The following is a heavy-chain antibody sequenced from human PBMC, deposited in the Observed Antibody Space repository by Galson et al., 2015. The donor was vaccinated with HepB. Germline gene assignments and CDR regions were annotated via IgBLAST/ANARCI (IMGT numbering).Heavy chain of an antibody. J-gene: IGHJ4*02. CDR1: GFTFSSYG. CDR3: ARDRVVPAAMFCDY. Sequence: SLRLSCAASGFTFSSYGMHWVRQAPGKGLEWVAVIWYDGSNKYYADSVKGRFTISRDNSKNTLYLQMNSLRAEDTAVYYCARDRVVPAAMFCDYWGQGTLVTVSS. D-gene: IGHD2-2*01. CDR2: IWYDGSNK. V-gene: IGHV3-33*01.